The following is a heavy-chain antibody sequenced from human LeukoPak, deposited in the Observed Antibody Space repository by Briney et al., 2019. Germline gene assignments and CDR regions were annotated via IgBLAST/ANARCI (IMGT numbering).Heavy chain of an antibody. D-gene: IGHD1-1*01. V-gene: IGHV3-48*03. J-gene: IGHJ6*03. Sequence: SGGSLRLSCAASGFTFSIYEMNWVRQAPGKGLEWLSHISTGGNTIHYANSVEGRFTISRDDAKNSLYLQMNSLRVEDTALYFCARDATTAVGWVYMDVWGKGITVTISS. CDR3: ARDATTAVGWVYMDV. CDR2: ISTGGNTI. CDR1: GFTFSIYE.